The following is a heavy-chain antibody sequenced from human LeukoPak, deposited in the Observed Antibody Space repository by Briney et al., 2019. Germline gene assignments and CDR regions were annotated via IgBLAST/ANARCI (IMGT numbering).Heavy chain of an antibody. CDR2: IYYSGST. CDR3: ARLLMVRRTGAFDI. Sequence: SETLSLTCTVSGASISSSSYYWGWIRQPPGKGLEWIGYIYYSGSTNYNPSLKSRVTISVDTSKNQFSLKLSSVTAADTAVYYCARLLMVRRTGAFDIWGQGTMVTVSS. CDR1: GASISSSSYY. D-gene: IGHD3-10*01. V-gene: IGHV4-61*05. J-gene: IGHJ3*02.